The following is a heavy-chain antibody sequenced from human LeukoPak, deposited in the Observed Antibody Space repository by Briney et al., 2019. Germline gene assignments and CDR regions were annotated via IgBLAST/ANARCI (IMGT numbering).Heavy chain of an antibody. J-gene: IGHJ3*02. CDR2: IKLGGSEK. CDR1: GFTFSSYW. V-gene: IGHV3-7*01. CDR3: VIEAFDI. Sequence: GGSLRLSCAASGFTFSSYWMTWVRQAPGKGLEWVANIKLGGSEKYYMDSVRGRFTISRDNAKNSLYLQMDSLSAEDTAVYYCVIEAFDIWGPGTLVTVSS.